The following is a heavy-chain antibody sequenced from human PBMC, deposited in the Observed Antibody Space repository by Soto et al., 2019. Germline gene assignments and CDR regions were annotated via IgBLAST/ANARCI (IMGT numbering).Heavy chain of an antibody. D-gene: IGHD4-17*01. CDR2: ISGSGGST. J-gene: IGHJ6*03. CDR1: GFTFSSYA. Sequence: EVQLLESGGGLVQPGGSLRLSCAASGFTFSSYAMSWVRQAPGKGLEWVSAISGSGGSTYYADSVKGRFTISRDNSKNTLYLQMNSLRAEDTAVYYCAKGPLTTVTEAYYYMDFWGKGTTVTVSS. V-gene: IGHV3-23*01. CDR3: AKGPLTTVTEAYYYMDF.